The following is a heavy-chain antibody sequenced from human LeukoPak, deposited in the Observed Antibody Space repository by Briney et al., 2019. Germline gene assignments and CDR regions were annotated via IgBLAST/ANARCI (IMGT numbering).Heavy chain of an antibody. J-gene: IGHJ4*02. CDR1: GFTFSDHY. V-gene: IGHV3-72*01. D-gene: IGHD3-9*01. CDR3: ALTSRADYFDY. Sequence: GGSLRHSCAASGFTFSDHYMDWVRQAPGKGLEWVGRTRNKANSYTTEYAASVKGRFTISRDDSKNSLYLQMNSLKTEDTAVYYCALTSRADYFDYWGQGTLVTVSS. CDR2: TRNKANSYTT.